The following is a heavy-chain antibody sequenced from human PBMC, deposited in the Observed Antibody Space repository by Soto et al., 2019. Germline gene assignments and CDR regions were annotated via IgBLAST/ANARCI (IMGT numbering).Heavy chain of an antibody. Sequence: QVQLVQSGAEVKKPGASVKVSCKASGYSFTSYGITWVRQAPRQGLEWMGWISAYNGHTKYAQKLQGRVTMTTDTSTSTAYMELRSLRSDDTAVYYCARLDYYQSSGYYNEFDYWGQGTLVTVSS. CDR3: ARLDYYQSSGYYNEFDY. D-gene: IGHD3-22*01. J-gene: IGHJ4*02. CDR2: ISAYNGHT. V-gene: IGHV1-18*01. CDR1: GYSFTSYG.